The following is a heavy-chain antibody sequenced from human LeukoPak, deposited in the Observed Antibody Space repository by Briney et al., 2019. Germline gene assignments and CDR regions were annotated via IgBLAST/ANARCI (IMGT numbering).Heavy chain of an antibody. Sequence: ASVKVSCKASGYTFTGYFMHWVRQAPGQGLEWMGWINPNSGGTNYAQKFQGRVTMTRDTSISTAYMELSRLRSEDTAVYYCARIIEVANTLNWFDPWGQGTLVTVSS. CDR1: GYTFTGYF. V-gene: IGHV1-2*02. J-gene: IGHJ5*02. CDR2: INPNSGGT. CDR3: ARIIEVANTLNWFDP. D-gene: IGHD6-19*01.